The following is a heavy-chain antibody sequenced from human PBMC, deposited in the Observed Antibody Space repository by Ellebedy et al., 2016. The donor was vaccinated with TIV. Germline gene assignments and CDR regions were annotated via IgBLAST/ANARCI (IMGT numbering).Heavy chain of an antibody. V-gene: IGHV3-7*01. Sequence: GESLKISCEASGFSFSTSWMSWVRQAPGKGLEWVAKIKQDGSEKYYVGSVKGRFTISRDNAKNTLYLQVNSLRAEDTAAYYCARDIGSGSHYNRKVKLIDDWGQGTLVIVSS. CDR3: ARDIGSGSHYNRKVKLIDD. CDR1: GFSFSTSW. J-gene: IGHJ4*02. CDR2: IKQDGSEK. D-gene: IGHD3-10*01.